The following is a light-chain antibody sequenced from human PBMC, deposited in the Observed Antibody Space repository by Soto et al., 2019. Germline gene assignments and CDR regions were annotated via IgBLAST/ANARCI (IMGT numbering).Light chain of an antibody. CDR3: QQVHSFPLP. J-gene: IGKJ5*01. CDR1: QDISNW. Sequence: DIQMTQSPSSVSASVGDTVSITCRASQDISNWLAWYQQKPGRAPKLLIYRASTLHTGVPSRFSGSGYGTDFTLTVSGLLPEDFATYSCQQVHSFPLPFGQGTRLEIK. CDR2: RAS. V-gene: IGKV1-12*01.